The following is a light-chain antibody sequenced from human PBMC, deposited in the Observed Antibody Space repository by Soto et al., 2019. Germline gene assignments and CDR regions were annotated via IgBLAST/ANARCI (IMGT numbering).Light chain of an antibody. Sequence: QSALTQPASVSGSPGQSITISCTGTSSDVGTHNLVSWYQQHPGKAPKLMIYEDTKRSSGVSDRFSGSKSANTASLTISGLQAEDEADYYCCSYAGSSAYVVFGGGTQLTVL. CDR1: SSDVGTHNL. CDR2: EDT. V-gene: IGLV2-23*01. J-gene: IGLJ2*01. CDR3: CSYAGSSAYVV.